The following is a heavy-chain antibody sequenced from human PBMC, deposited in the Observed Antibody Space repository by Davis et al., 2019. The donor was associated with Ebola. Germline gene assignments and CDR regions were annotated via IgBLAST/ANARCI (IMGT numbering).Heavy chain of an antibody. CDR1: GYSISSGYY. J-gene: IGHJ3*02. D-gene: IGHD3-22*01. CDR3: ARDGTGFLRNYYDSSGSDDI. Sequence: PSETLSLTCTVSGYSISSGYYWGWIRQPPGKGLEWIGSIYHSGSTYYNPSLKSRVTISVDTSKNQFSLKLSSVTAADTAVYYCARDGTGFLRNYYDSSGSDDIWGQGTMVTVSS. V-gene: IGHV4-38-2*02. CDR2: IYHSGST.